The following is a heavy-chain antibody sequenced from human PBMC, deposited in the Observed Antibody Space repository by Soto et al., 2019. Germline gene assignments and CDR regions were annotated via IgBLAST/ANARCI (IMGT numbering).Heavy chain of an antibody. D-gene: IGHD3-10*01. V-gene: IGHV1-46*01. Sequence: QVQLVQSGAEVKKPGASVKVSCKASGYTFTSYYMHWVRQAPGQGLEWMGIINPSGGSTSYAQKFQGRVTMTRDTSTSTGYMELSSLRSEDTAVYYCARPSPYYYGSGSYAPLYYYGMDVWGQGTTVTVSS. CDR3: ARPSPYYYGSGSYAPLYYYGMDV. CDR1: GYTFTSYY. CDR2: INPSGGST. J-gene: IGHJ6*02.